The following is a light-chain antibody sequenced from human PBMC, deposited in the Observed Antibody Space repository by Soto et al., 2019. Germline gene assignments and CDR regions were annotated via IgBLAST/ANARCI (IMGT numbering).Light chain of an antibody. J-gene: IGLJ1*01. Sequence: SYELTQTPSVSVSPGQTASITCSGDKLGDKYACWYQQKPGQSPVLVIYEDNKRPSEIPERFSGSNSGTTATLTISGTQAMDEADYYCQAWDSSTSSYVFGTGTKVTVL. V-gene: IGLV3-1*01. CDR3: QAWDSSTSSYV. CDR2: EDN. CDR1: KLGDKY.